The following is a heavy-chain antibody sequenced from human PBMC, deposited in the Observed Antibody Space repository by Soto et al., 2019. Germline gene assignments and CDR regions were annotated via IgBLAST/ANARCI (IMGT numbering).Heavy chain of an antibody. CDR1: GFTFSSYA. J-gene: IGHJ4*02. CDR2: ISYDGSNK. D-gene: IGHD2-2*01. V-gene: IGHV3-30-3*01. CDR3: AGGASLFDY. Sequence: QVQLVESGGGVVQPGRSLRLSCAASGFTFSSYAMHWVRQAPGKGLEWVAVISYDGSNKYYADSVKGRFTISRDNSKNTLYLQMNSLRAEDTAVYYCAGGASLFDYWGQGTLVTVSS.